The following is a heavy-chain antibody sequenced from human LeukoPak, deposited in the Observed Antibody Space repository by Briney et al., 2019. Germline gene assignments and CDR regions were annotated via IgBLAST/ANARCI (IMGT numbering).Heavy chain of an antibody. Sequence: SDTLSLTCTVSGDSISNMNCRTWVRHPPGKGLEWIGEIYHNGATNYKPSLKSRVTMSLDKSKNQFSLKLNSVTAADTAVYYCVRNAGNSDYDSWGQGTLVTVSS. D-gene: IGHD4-23*01. CDR2: IYHNGAT. J-gene: IGHJ4*02. V-gene: IGHV4-4*02. CDR3: VRNAGNSDYDS. CDR1: GDSISNMNC.